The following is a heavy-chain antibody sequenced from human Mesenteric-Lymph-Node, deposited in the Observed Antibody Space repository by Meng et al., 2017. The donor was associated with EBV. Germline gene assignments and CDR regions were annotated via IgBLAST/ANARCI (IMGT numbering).Heavy chain of an antibody. CDR1: GGTFNTYG. V-gene: IGHV1-69*06. J-gene: IGHJ4*02. CDR2: IVPFYGTP. Sequence: QVQLVQSGAAVKKPGSSVTVSCKASGGTFNTYGISWVRQAPGQGLEWMGGIVPFYGTPDYAQKFQDRMTISADTSTNTGYMELTYLTSGDSAVYYCARKLGPVQRGYFDYWGQGSLVTVSS. D-gene: IGHD6-25*01. CDR3: ARKLGPVQRGYFDY.